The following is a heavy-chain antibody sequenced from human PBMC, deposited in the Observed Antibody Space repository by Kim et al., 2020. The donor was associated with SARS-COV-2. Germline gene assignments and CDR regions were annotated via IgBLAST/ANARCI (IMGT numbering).Heavy chain of an antibody. CDR2: ISGSGGST. J-gene: IGHJ4*02. CDR3: AKDQYSSGWYYFDY. CDR1: GFTFSSYA. V-gene: IGHV3-23*01. Sequence: GGSLRLSCAASGFTFSSYAMSWVGQAPGKGLEWVSAISGSGGSTYYADSVKGRFTISRDNSKNTLYLQMNSLRAEDTAVYYCAKDQYSSGWYYFDYWGQGTLVTVSS. D-gene: IGHD6-19*01.